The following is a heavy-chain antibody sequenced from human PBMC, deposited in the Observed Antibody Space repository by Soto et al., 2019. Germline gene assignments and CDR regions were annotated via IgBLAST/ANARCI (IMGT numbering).Heavy chain of an antibody. CDR2: IIPIFGTA. V-gene: IGHV1-69*13. J-gene: IGHJ5*02. CDR1: GGTFSSYA. Sequence: GASVKVSCKASGGTFSSYAISWVRQAPGQGLEWMGGIIPIFGTANYAQKFQGRVTITADESTSTAYMELSSLRSEDTAVYYCATNPMYYDSSGYYWFDPWGQGTLVTVSS. D-gene: IGHD3-22*01. CDR3: ATNPMYYDSSGYYWFDP.